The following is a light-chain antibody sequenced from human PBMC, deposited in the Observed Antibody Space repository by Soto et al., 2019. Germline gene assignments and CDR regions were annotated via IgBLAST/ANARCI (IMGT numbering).Light chain of an antibody. CDR2: EVS. V-gene: IGLV2-14*01. Sequence: QSVLTQPASVSGSPGQSITISCTGTSSDVGGYKYVSWYQQHPSKAPKLMLYEVSNRPSGVSDRFSGSKSGNTASLTISGLQAEDEADYYCSSFRSSSTLYVFGTGTKVTVL. CDR3: SSFRSSSTLYV. J-gene: IGLJ1*01. CDR1: SSDVGGYKY.